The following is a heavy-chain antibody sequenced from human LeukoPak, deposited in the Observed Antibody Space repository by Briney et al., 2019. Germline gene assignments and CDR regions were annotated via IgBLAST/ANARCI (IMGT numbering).Heavy chain of an antibody. V-gene: IGHV1-2*02. D-gene: IGHD4-23*01. J-gene: IGHJ4*02. CDR3: ARGGVTPGNSRLPYY. CDR2: INPNSGGT. Sequence: ASVKVSCKASGYTFAGYYMHWVRQAPGQGLEWMGWINPNSGGTNYAQKFQGRVTMTRDTSVSTAYMELSRLRSDDTAVYYCARGGVTPGNSRLPYYWGQGTLVTVSS. CDR1: GYTFAGYY.